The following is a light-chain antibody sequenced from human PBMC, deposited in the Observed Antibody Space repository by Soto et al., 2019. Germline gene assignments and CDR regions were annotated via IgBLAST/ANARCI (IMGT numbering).Light chain of an antibody. CDR3: QQRTDWPT. CDR1: KSVSHF. V-gene: IGKV3-11*01. CDR2: DTS. J-gene: IGKJ4*01. Sequence: EIVLTQSPATLSLSPGESATLSCRASKSVSHFLAWYQQKPGQAPRLLIYDTSSRATGIPGRFSGSGSGTDFTLTIDILEPADAAVYYCQQRTDWPTFGGGTKVEI.